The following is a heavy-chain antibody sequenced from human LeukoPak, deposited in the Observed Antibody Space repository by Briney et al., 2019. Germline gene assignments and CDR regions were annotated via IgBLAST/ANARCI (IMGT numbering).Heavy chain of an antibody. D-gene: IGHD1-26*01. CDR3: ARGPVGATTFDY. CDR2: IYYSGST. CDR1: GDSLSSYY. Sequence: SETLSLTCTVSGDSLSSYYWSWIRQSPGKGLEWIGYIYYSGSTNYNPSLKSRVTISVDTSKSQFSLKLSSVTAADTAVYYCARGPVGATTFDYWGQGTLVTVSS. J-gene: IGHJ4*02. V-gene: IGHV4-59*01.